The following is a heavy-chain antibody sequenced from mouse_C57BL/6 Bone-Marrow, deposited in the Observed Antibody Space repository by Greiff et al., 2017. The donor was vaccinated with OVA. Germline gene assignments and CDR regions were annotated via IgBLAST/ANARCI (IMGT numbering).Heavy chain of an antibody. Sequence: VKLQQPGAELVKPGASVKMSCKASGYTFTSYWITWVKQRPGQGLEWIGDIYPGSGSTNYNEKFKSKATLTVDTSSSTAYMQLSSLTSEDSAVYYCARSPYYYGSSYFDYWGQGTTLTVSS. CDR2: IYPGSGST. CDR3: ARSPYYYGSSYFDY. CDR1: GYTFTSYW. V-gene: IGHV1-55*01. D-gene: IGHD1-1*01. J-gene: IGHJ2*01.